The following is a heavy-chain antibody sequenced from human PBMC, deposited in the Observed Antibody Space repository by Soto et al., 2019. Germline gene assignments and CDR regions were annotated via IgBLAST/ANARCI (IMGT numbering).Heavy chain of an antibody. V-gene: IGHV3-66*01. D-gene: IGHD3-16*01. CDR2: VYIGGNT. CDR1: GFTVSSNY. J-gene: IGHJ4*02. Sequence: EVQLVESGGGLVQPGGSLRLSCAASGFTVSSNYMSWVRQAPGKGLEWVSVVYIGGNTYYAESVEDRFTISRDNFQHMPYLKMNSLRAEDTAVYYCAGSVGGGFDYWGQGTLVTVSS. CDR3: AGSVGGGFDY.